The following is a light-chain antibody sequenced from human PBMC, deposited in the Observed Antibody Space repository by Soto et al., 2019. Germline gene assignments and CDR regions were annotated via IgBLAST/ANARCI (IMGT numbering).Light chain of an antibody. CDR1: QSVSSY. V-gene: IGKV3-11*01. CDR2: DAS. CDR3: QQRSNWPPLT. J-gene: IGKJ4*01. Sequence: EIVLTQSPATLSLSPGERATLSCRASQSVSSYLAWYQQKPGQAPRLLIYDASNRATGIPPRFSGSGSGTDFTLTISNLEPEDFAFYYCQQRSNWPPLTFGGGTRVEIK.